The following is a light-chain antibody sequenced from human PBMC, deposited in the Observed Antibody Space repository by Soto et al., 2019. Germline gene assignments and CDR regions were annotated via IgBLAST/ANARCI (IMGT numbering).Light chain of an antibody. Sequence: EIVLTQSPATLSLSPGERATLSCRASQSVSGYLAWYQHKPGQAPRLLIYDASNRATGIPARFSGSGSVTDFTLTISSLEPEDVAVYYCQQRRNWPVTFGQGTKLEIK. J-gene: IGKJ2*01. CDR3: QQRRNWPVT. CDR1: QSVSGY. CDR2: DAS. V-gene: IGKV3-11*01.